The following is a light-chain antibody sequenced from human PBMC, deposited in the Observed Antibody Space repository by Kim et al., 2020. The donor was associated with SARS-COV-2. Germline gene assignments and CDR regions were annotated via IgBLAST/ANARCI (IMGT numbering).Light chain of an antibody. CDR3: QSFDTSNHDLV. J-gene: IGLJ2*01. V-gene: IGLV6-57*03. CDR2: EDN. Sequence: VTISCTRSSGSIATNYVQWYQQRPGSAPTTVIYEDNQRSSGVPDRFSGSIDGSSNSASLTISGLKTEDVADYYCQSFDTSNHDLVFGGGTQLTVL. CDR1: SGSIATNY.